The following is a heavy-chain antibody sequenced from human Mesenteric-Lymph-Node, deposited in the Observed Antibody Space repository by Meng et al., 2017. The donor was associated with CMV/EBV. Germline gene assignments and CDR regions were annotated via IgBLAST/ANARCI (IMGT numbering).Heavy chain of an antibody. Sequence: SVKVSCKASGGTFSSYAMSWVRQAPGQGLEWMGGIIPILGIANYAQKFQGRVTITADKSTSTAYMELSSLRSEDTAVYYCARDSAEETYYYYGMDVWGQGTTVTVSS. CDR2: IIPILGIA. V-gene: IGHV1-69*10. CDR3: ARDSAEETYYYYGMDV. CDR1: GGTFSSYA. J-gene: IGHJ6*02.